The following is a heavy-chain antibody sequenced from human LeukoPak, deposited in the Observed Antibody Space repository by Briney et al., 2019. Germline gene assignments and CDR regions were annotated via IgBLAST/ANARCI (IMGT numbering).Heavy chain of an antibody. CDR2: VFDSGRT. CDR1: GGSMTTHH. J-gene: IGHJ4*02. Sequence: KPSETLSLTCTVSGGSMTTHHWNWIRQTPGKGLEWIGYVFDSGRTKENPSLKSRVTLSADTSKNQLSLRLSSVTAAVTAVYYCTTIKRGSIFGYFDFWGQGILVTVSS. V-gene: IGHV4-59*11. D-gene: IGHD3-3*02. CDR3: TTIKRGSIFGYFDF.